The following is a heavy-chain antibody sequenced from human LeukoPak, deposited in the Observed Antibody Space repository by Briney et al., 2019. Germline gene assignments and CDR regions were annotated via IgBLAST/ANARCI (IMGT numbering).Heavy chain of an antibody. Sequence: GGSLRLSCAASGFTFSSYSMNWVRQAPGKGLEWVSYISSSSSTIYYADSVKGRFTISRDNAKNSLYLQMNSLRDEDTAVYYCAGTDLWFGESDKGSFDYWGQGTLVTVSS. CDR3: AGTDLWFGESDKGSFDY. J-gene: IGHJ4*02. D-gene: IGHD3-10*01. CDR2: ISSSSSTI. CDR1: GFTFSSYS. V-gene: IGHV3-48*02.